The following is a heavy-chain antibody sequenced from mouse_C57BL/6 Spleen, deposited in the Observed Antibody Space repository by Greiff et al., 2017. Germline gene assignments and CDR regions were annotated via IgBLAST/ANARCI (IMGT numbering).Heavy chain of an antibody. CDR1: GYTFTDYN. CDR2: INPNNGGT. CDR3: AIIYYDYDEGFAY. Sequence: EVQVVESGPELVKPGASVKIPCKASGYTFTDYNMDWVKQSHGKSLEWIGDINPNNGGTIYNQKFKGKATLTVDKSSSTAYMELRSLTSEDTAVYYCAIIYYDYDEGFAYWGQGTLVTVSA. V-gene: IGHV1-18*01. D-gene: IGHD2-4*01. J-gene: IGHJ3*01.